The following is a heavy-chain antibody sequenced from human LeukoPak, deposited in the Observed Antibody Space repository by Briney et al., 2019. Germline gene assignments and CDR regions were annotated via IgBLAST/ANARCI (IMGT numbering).Heavy chain of an antibody. Sequence: SETLSLTCTVSGVSISSYYWSWIRQPAGKGLEWIGRIYTSGSTNYNPSLKSRVTISVDTSKNQFSLKLSSVTAADTAVYYCARVSGYDWESFYDYWGQGTLVTVSS. CDR3: ARVSGYDWESFYDY. CDR1: GVSISSYY. CDR2: IYTSGST. D-gene: IGHD5-12*01. J-gene: IGHJ4*02. V-gene: IGHV4-4*07.